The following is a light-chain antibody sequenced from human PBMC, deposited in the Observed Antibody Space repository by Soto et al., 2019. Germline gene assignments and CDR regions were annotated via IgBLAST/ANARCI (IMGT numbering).Light chain of an antibody. CDR2: AAS. CDR1: QSIRSY. CDR3: QQSYSTPRT. Sequence: DIPMTPSPSSLSASVGDRVTITCRASQSIRSYLNWYQQKPGKAPQLLIYAASSLQSGVPSRFSGSGSGTDFTLTISSLQPEDFATYYCQQSYSTPRTFGQGTKLEIK. V-gene: IGKV1-39*01. J-gene: IGKJ2*01.